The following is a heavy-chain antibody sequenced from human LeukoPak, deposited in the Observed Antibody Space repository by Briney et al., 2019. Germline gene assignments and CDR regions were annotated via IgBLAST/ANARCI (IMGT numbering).Heavy chain of an antibody. J-gene: IGHJ5*02. CDR3: AHCFPYGDYVGGRFDP. CDR1: GFSLSTSGVG. Sequence: SGPTLVKPTQSLTLTCTFSGFSLSTSGVGVGWIRQPPGKALEWLALIYWDDDKRYSPSLKSRLTITKDTSKNQVVLTMTNMDPVDTATYYCAHCFPYGDYVGGRFDPWGQGTLVTVSS. V-gene: IGHV2-5*02. D-gene: IGHD4-17*01. CDR2: IYWDDDK.